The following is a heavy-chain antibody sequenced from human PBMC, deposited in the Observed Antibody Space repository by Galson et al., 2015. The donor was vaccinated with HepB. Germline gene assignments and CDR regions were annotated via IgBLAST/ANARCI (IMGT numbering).Heavy chain of an antibody. CDR3: ARDFRWNFYQ. J-gene: IGHJ4*02. CDR2: IYSVGST. Sequence: SLRLSCAASGFTVSNSYMTWVRQAPGKGLEWVSIIYSVGSTYYADSVKGRFTISRDNSKNTLYLQMNSLRPEDTALYNCARDFRWNFYQWGQGTLVTVSS. D-gene: IGHD1-1*01. V-gene: IGHV3-53*05. CDR1: GFTVSNSY.